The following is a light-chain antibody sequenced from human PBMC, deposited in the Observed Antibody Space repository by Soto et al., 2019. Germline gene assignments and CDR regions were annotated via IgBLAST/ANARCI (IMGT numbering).Light chain of an antibody. CDR2: SNN. V-gene: IGLV1-44*01. CDR1: SSNIGRNT. CDR3: ASWDDSLNGWV. J-gene: IGLJ3*02. Sequence: QSVLTQPPSASGTPGQRVTISCSGSSSNIGRNTVDWYQQLPGTAPKVLIYSNNRRPSGVPDRFSGSKSGTSASLAISGLQSEDEADYYCASWDDSLNGWVFGGGTKLTVL.